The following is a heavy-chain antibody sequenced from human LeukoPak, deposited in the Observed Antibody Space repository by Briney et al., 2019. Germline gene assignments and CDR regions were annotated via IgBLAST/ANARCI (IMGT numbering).Heavy chain of an antibody. CDR3: ARKYYYDSSGYSDY. V-gene: IGHV1-18*01. CDR2: ISACNGNT. D-gene: IGHD3-22*01. J-gene: IGHJ4*02. Sequence: GASVKVSCKASGYTFTSYGISWVRQAPGQGLEWMGWISACNGNTNYAQKLQGRVTMTTDTSTSTPYMELRSLRSDDTAVYYCARKYYYDSSGYSDYWGQGTLVTVSS. CDR1: GYTFTSYG.